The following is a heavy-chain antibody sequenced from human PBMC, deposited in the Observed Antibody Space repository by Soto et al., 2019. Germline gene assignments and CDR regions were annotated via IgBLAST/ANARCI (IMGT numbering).Heavy chain of an antibody. J-gene: IGHJ4*02. Sequence: PGGSLRLSCAASGFTFSSYGMHWVRQAPGKGLEWVAVIWYDGSNKYYADSVKGRFTISRDNSKNTLYLQMNSLRAEDTAVYYCARDSYYDSSGPGENFDYWGQGTLVTVSS. V-gene: IGHV3-33*01. CDR1: GFTFSSYG. CDR3: ARDSYYDSSGPGENFDY. D-gene: IGHD3-22*01. CDR2: IWYDGSNK.